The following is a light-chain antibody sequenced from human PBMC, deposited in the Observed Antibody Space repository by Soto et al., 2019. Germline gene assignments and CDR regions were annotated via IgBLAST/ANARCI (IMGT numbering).Light chain of an antibody. CDR3: SSYTSSSTYV. V-gene: IGLV2-14*01. CDR2: EVS. J-gene: IGLJ1*01. CDR1: SSDVGGYNY. Sequence: QSALTQPASVSGSPGQSITISCSGTSSDVGGYNYLSWYQHYPGKAPQLLIYEVSNRPSGVSNRFSGSKSGNTASLTISGLQAEDEADYYCSSYTSSSTYVFGTGTKLTVL.